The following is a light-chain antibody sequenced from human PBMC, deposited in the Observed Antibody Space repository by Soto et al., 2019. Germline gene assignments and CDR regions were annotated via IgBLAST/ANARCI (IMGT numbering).Light chain of an antibody. CDR2: DVS. CDR3: SSYTNSRTLV. J-gene: IGLJ2*01. Sequence: QSVLTQPASVSGSPGQSIPISCTGTSRDVGAYNYVSWYQQHPGKAPKLMIYDVSDRPSGVSNRFSGSKTGNTASLTISGLQTEDEADYYCSSYTNSRTLVFGGGTKLTVL. CDR1: SRDVGAYNY. V-gene: IGLV2-14*01.